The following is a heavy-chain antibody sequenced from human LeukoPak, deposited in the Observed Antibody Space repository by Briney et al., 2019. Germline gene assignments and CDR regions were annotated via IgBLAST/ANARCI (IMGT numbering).Heavy chain of an antibody. V-gene: IGHV3-23*01. CDR1: GFTFSSYA. D-gene: IGHD3-10*01. J-gene: IGHJ6*03. Sequence: PGGSLRLSCAASGFTFSSYAMSWVRQAPGKGLEWVSAISGSGGSTYYADSVKGRFTISRDNSKNTLYLQMNSLRAEDTAVYYCAKSVREFMVRGVGPFYYMDVWGKGTTVTVSS. CDR2: ISGSGGST. CDR3: AKSVREFMVRGVGPFYYMDV.